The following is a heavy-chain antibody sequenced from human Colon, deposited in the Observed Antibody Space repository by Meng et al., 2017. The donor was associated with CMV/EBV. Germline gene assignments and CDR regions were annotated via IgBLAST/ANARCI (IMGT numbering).Heavy chain of an antibody. CDR3: AKREASASLDY. Sequence: GGSLRLSCAASGFNFNSYGIHWVRQAPGKGLQWVAFIRFDGKDQYYSDSVKGRFTISRDNAMSTLYLQMDGLRPDDTAVYYCAKREASASLDYWGQGTLVTVSS. J-gene: IGHJ4*02. CDR2: IRFDGKDQ. CDR1: GFNFNSYG. V-gene: IGHV3-30*02. D-gene: IGHD5-24*01.